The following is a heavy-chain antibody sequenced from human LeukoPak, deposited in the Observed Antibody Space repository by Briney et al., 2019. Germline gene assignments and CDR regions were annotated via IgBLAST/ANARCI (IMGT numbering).Heavy chain of an antibody. D-gene: IGHD3-16*01. CDR1: GFTFRSYS. J-gene: IGHJ4*02. V-gene: IGHV3-48*01. CDR2: INGGGRTI. Sequence: GGSLRLSCAASGFTFRSYSMNWVRQAPGKGLEWVAYINGGGRTIFYGDSVKGRFTISRDNSKNTLYLQMNSLRAEDTAVYYCARGMIYFDYWGQGTLVTVSS. CDR3: ARGMIYFDY.